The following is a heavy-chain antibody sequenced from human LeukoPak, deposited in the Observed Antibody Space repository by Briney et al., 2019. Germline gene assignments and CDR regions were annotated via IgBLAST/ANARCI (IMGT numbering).Heavy chain of an antibody. CDR3: AKDFMFGGNSGLFDY. Sequence: KAGGSLRLSCAASGFTFSSYAMHWVRQAPGKGLEWVSAISGSGGSTYYADSVKGRFTISRDNSKNTLYLQMNSLRAEDTAVYYCAKDFMFGGNSGLFDYWGQGTLVTVSS. J-gene: IGHJ4*02. V-gene: IGHV3-23*01. CDR2: ISGSGGST. D-gene: IGHD4-23*01. CDR1: GFTFSSYA.